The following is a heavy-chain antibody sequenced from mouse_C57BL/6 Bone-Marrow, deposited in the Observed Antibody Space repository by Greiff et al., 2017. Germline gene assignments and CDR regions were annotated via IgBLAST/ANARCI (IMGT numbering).Heavy chain of an antibody. V-gene: IGHV3-6*01. D-gene: IGHD1-1*01. CDR2: ISYDGSN. J-gene: IGHJ3*01. Sequence: DVKLVESGPGLVKPSQSLSLTCSVTGYSITSGYYWNWIRQFPGNKLEWMGYISYDGSNNYNPSLKNRISITRDTSKNQFFLKLNSVTTEDTATYYCARDRYYGSSYWGQGTLVTVSA. CDR3: ARDRYYGSSY. CDR1: GYSITSGYY.